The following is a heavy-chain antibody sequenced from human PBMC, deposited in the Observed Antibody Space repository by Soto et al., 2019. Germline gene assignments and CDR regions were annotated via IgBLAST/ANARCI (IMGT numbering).Heavy chain of an antibody. CDR3: VSQRTTVITQVYFDY. Sequence: PSETLSLTCTVSGGSVTNSSYYWGWIRQSPGKGLEWIGSVYYRGRSYSKSSVKSRVTISVDTSKNQFSLNLNSVTASDTAVYFCVSQRTTVITQVYFDYWGPGALVTVSS. CDR2: VYYRGRS. J-gene: IGHJ4*02. D-gene: IGHD4-4*01. CDR1: GGSVTNSSYY. V-gene: IGHV4-39*01.